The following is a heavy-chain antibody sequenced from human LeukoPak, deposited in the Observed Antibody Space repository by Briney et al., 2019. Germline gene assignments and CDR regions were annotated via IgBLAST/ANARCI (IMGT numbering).Heavy chain of an antibody. CDR3: ARVNKSYYYYGMDV. CDR2: IKQDGSEK. J-gene: IGHJ6*02. Sequence: GGSLRLSCAASGFTFSSYAMHWVRQAPGKGLEWVANIKQDGSEKYYVDSVKGRFTISRDNAKNALYPQMNSLRAEDTAVYYCARVNKSYYYYGMDVWGQGTTVTVSS. CDR1: GFTFSSYA. V-gene: IGHV3-7*05. D-gene: IGHD1/OR15-1a*01.